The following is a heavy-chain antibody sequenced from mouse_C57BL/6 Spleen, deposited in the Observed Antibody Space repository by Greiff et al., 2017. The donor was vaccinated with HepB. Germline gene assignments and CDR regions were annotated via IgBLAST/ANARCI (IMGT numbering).Heavy chain of an antibody. CDR3: GGFWDGYGAY. Sequence: QVQLKESGAELVRPGASVKLSCKASGYTFTDYYINWVKQRPGQGLEWIARIYPGSGNTYYNEKLKGKATLTAEKASSNAYMQLSSMTSEDSAVYFCGGFWDGYGAYWGQGTLVTVSA. CDR2: IYPGSGNT. J-gene: IGHJ3*01. V-gene: IGHV1-76*01. D-gene: IGHD2-2*01. CDR1: GYTFTDYY.